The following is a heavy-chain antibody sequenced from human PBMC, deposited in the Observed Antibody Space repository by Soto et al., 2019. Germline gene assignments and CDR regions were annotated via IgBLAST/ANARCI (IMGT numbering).Heavy chain of an antibody. CDR2: ISYTGNT. D-gene: IGHD6-13*01. CDR3: ARFSWYDGDSITNYYMDF. V-gene: IGHV4-39*01. CDR1: GDSSSSRSYY. Sequence: ETLSLTCSVLGDSSSSRSYYLAWIRRPPGMGLEWIASISYTGNTYYNPSLTSRAAISGDTSKNQFSLKLSFVTAADTAVYYCARFSWYDGDSITNYYMDFWGNGATVTVSS. J-gene: IGHJ6*03.